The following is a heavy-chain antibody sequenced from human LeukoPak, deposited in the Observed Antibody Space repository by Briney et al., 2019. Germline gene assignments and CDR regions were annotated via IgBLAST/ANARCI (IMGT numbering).Heavy chain of an antibody. V-gene: IGHV3-23*01. J-gene: IGHJ4*02. CDR3: AKYGTDSGYDYFDY. Sequence: GGSLRLSCAASGFTFSPYGMSWVRQAPGKGLEWVSGISGSGVSTYYPDSVKGRFTISRDNSKNTVYLQMNSLRAEDTAIYYCAKYGTDSGYDYFDYWGQGILVTVSS. CDR1: GFTFSPYG. CDR2: ISGSGVST. D-gene: IGHD5-12*01.